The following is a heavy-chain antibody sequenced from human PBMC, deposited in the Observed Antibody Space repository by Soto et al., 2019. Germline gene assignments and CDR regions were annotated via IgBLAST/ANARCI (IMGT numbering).Heavy chain of an antibody. CDR3: ARDVGLQHDTGYYDFWSGKNNRFDP. J-gene: IGHJ5*02. CDR2: ISYSGST. CDR1: GGSLSGHY. D-gene: IGHD3-3*01. Sequence: SETLSLPCPVPGGSLSGHYWSGIRQPPGKGLQYIGYISYSGSTNYSPSLKSRVTTSVDTSKNQFSLRLSSVTAADTAVYYCARDVGLQHDTGYYDFWSGKNNRFDPWGQGTLVTVSS. V-gene: IGHV4-59*11.